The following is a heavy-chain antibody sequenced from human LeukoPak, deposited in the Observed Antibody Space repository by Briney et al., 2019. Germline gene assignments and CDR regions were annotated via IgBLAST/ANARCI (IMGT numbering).Heavy chain of an antibody. CDR2: ISSGGSSL. J-gene: IGHJ4*02. Sequence: GGSLRLSCAASGFTFSGYEMIWVRQAPGKGLGWVSYISSGGSSLFYAESVKGRYTISRDNAKNSLYLQLNSLRGEDTAVYYCARGRNWSFDYWGQGTLVTVSS. CDR3: ARGRNWSFDY. V-gene: IGHV3-48*03. CDR1: GFTFSGYE. D-gene: IGHD1-1*01.